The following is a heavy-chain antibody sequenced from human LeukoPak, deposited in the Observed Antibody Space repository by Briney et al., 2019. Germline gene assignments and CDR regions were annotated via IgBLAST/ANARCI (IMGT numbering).Heavy chain of an antibody. CDR2: IIPIFGTA. D-gene: IGHD3-10*01. Sequence: PVKVSCKASGGTFSSYAISWVRQAPGQGLEWMGGIIPIFGTANYAQKFQGRVTITTDESTSTAYMELSSLRSEDTAVYYCATGSWSWGSGRPKQHFDYWGQGTLVTVSS. J-gene: IGHJ4*02. V-gene: IGHV1-69*05. CDR1: GGTFSSYA. CDR3: ATGSWSWGSGRPKQHFDY.